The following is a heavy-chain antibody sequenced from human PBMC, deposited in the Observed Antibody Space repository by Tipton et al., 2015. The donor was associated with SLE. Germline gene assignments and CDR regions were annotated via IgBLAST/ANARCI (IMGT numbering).Heavy chain of an antibody. V-gene: IGHV4-59*10. CDR1: GGSVSDYD. J-gene: IGHJ5*02. CDR3: ARRLPGQSPWFDP. CDR2: IYTSGST. D-gene: IGHD5-12*01. Sequence: TLSLTCAVYGGSVSDYDWNWIRQPAGKGLEWIGRIYTSGSTNYNPSLKSRVTISLDTSKNQFSLKLGSVTAADTAVYYCARRLPGQSPWFDPWGRGTLVTVSS.